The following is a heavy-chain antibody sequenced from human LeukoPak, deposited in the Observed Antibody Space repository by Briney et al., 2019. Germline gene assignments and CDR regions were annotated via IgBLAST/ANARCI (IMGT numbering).Heavy chain of an antibody. D-gene: IGHD2-15*01. CDR1: GFTFSSYG. J-gene: IGHJ6*02. V-gene: IGHV3-30*02. CDR3: ANPGGVVADEGGYYYGMDV. Sequence: GGSLRLSCAASGFTFSSYGIHWVRQAPGKGLEWVTFIPYDGLNRIYADSVEGRFTVSRDNSKNTVYLQMNSLRAEDTAVYYCANPGGVVADEGGYYYGMDVWGQGTTVTVSS. CDR2: IPYDGLNR.